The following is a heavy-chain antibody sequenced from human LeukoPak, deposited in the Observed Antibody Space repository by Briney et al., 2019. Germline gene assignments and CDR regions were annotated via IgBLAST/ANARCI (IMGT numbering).Heavy chain of an antibody. J-gene: IGHJ4*02. CDR1: GGSISSSSHY. Sequence: PSETLSLTCTVSGGSISSSSHYWGWIRQPPGKGPEWFGSIYYRGSTQYNPSLKSRVTISVDTSKNQFSLKLSSVTAADTAVYYCARDPDFWSGYYNFDYWGQGTLVTVSS. V-gene: IGHV4-39*07. CDR2: IYYRGST. CDR3: ARDPDFWSGYYNFDY. D-gene: IGHD3-3*01.